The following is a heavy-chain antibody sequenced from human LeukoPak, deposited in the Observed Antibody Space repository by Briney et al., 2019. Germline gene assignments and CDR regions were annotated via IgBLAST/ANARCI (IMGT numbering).Heavy chain of an antibody. CDR1: GGSISSYY. D-gene: IGHD5-12*01. J-gene: IGHJ4*02. V-gene: IGHV4-59*01. CDR2: IYCSGST. CDR3: ARGGSGYAPLGY. Sequence: SETLSLTCTVSGGSISSYYWSWLRQPPGKGLEWIGYIYCSGSTNYNPSLKSRVTISVDTSKNQFSLKLSSVTAADTAAYYCARGGSGYAPLGYWGQGTLVTVSS.